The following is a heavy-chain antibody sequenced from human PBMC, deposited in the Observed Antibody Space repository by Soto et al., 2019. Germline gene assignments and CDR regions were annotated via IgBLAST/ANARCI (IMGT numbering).Heavy chain of an antibody. CDR1: GFTFTNYG. J-gene: IGHJ5*02. CDR3: APSGITLIRGRIINNPYNWFDP. Sequence: VQLVESGGGLVKPGGSLRLSCTASGFTFTNYGMTWVRQAPGKGLEWVSSISRASDYIYYADSVNGRFTISRDNAKNSLSLQMIGLSDEDPAVYFCAPSGITLIRGRIINNPYNWFDPWGQGTLVTVSS. CDR2: ISRASDYI. V-gene: IGHV3-21*01. D-gene: IGHD3-10*01.